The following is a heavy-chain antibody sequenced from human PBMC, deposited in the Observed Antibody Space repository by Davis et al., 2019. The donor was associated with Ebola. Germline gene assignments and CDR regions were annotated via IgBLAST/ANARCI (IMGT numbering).Heavy chain of an antibody. J-gene: IGHJ6*02. Sequence: GESLKISCAASGFTFSSYGMHWVRQAPGKGLEWVAVIWYDGINKYYADSVKGRFTISRDNSKNTLYLQMNSLRAEDTAVYYCARDKRSSWYGGMDVWGQGTTVTVSS. D-gene: IGHD6-19*01. CDR3: ARDKRSSWYGGMDV. V-gene: IGHV3-33*08. CDR1: GFTFSSYG. CDR2: IWYDGINK.